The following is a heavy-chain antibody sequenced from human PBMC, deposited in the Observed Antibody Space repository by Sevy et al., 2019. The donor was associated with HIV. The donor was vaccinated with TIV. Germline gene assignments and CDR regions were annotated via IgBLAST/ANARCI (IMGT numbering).Heavy chain of an antibody. J-gene: IGHJ6*02. V-gene: IGHV3-30-3*01. D-gene: IGHD6-19*01. CDR1: GFTFSSYA. CDR2: ISYDGSNK. Sequence: GGSLRLSCAASGFTFSSYAMHWVRQAPGKGLEWVAVISYDGSNKYYADSVKGRFTISRDNSKNTLYLQMNSLRAEDTAVYYSSGSGWYGDYYYYGMDVWGQGTTVTVSS. CDR3: SGSGWYGDYYYYGMDV.